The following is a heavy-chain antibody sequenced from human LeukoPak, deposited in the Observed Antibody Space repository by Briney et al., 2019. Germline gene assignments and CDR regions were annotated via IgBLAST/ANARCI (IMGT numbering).Heavy chain of an antibody. D-gene: IGHD3-10*01. CDR1: GYTLTELS. CDR3: ATLNSGSYYNVRHHYYFDY. Sequence: ASVKVSCKVSGYTLTELSMHWVRQAPGKGLEWMGGFDPEDGETIYAQKFQGRVTMTEDTSTDTAYMELSSLRSEDTAVYHCATLNSGSYYNVRHHYYFDYWGQGTLVTVSS. CDR2: FDPEDGET. J-gene: IGHJ4*02. V-gene: IGHV1-24*01.